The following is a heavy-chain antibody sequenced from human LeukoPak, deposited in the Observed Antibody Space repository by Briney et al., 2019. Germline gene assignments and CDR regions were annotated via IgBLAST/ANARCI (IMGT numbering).Heavy chain of an antibody. Sequence: GGSLRLSCAASGFTFSSYGMYWVRQAPGKGLEWVAFTRYDGSNKYYADSVKGRFTISRDNSKNTLYLKMNSLRAEDTAVYYCARGLYYDILTGTDDAFDIWGQGTMVTVSS. CDR3: ARGLYYDILTGTDDAFDI. D-gene: IGHD3-9*01. V-gene: IGHV3-30*02. J-gene: IGHJ3*02. CDR1: GFTFSSYG. CDR2: TRYDGSNK.